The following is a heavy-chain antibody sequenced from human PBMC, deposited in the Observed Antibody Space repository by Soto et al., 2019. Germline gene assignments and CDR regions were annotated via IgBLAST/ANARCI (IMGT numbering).Heavy chain of an antibody. Sequence: EVQLVESVGGLVQPGGSLRLSCAASGFTVSTDWMYWVRQAPGKGLEWVSVIRSGGNTYYADSVEGRFTISRDNSKNTVYLQMNSLRAEDTAVYYCVRENYYYGMDVWGQGTTVTVSS. V-gene: IGHV3-66*01. CDR2: IRSGGNT. J-gene: IGHJ6*02. CDR3: VRENYYYGMDV. CDR1: GFTVSTDW.